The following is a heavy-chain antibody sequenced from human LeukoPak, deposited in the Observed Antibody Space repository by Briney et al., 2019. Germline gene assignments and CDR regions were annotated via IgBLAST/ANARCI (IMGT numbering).Heavy chain of an antibody. V-gene: IGHV3-21*01. Sequence: GGSLRLSCAASGFTSSSYSMNWVRQAPGKGLEWVSSISSSSSYIYYADSVKGRFTISRDNAKNSLYLQMNSLRAEDTAVYYCARESYGGNSDDWGQGTLVTVSS. CDR3: ARESYGGNSDD. J-gene: IGHJ4*02. CDR2: ISSSSSYI. CDR1: GFTSSSYS. D-gene: IGHD2-21*02.